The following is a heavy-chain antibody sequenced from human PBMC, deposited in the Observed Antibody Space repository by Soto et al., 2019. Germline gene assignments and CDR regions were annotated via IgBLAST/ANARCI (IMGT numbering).Heavy chain of an antibody. D-gene: IGHD3-9*01. V-gene: IGHV1-18*01. Sequence: QVQLVQSGAEVKRPGASVKVSCKPSGYTFTNYGISWVRQAPGQGLEWMGWISAYNGNTNYAQEFQGRVTMTTDTSTSTAYMELRSLRSDDTAVYYCARNYDILTGYSTFDSWGQGTLVTVSS. CDR2: ISAYNGNT. J-gene: IGHJ4*02. CDR3: ARNYDILTGYSTFDS. CDR1: GYTFTNYG.